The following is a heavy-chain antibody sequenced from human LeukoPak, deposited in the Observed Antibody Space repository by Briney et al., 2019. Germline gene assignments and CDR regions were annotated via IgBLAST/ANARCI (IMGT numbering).Heavy chain of an antibody. Sequence: GGSLRLSCAASGFSFNDYYMSWVRHAPGKGLEWVSYIKQDGSEKDYVDSVKGRFTISRDNSKNTLYLQMNSLRAEDTAVYYCATEILTGYRFDYWGQGTLVTVSS. V-gene: IGHV3-7*03. CDR1: GFSFNDYY. J-gene: IGHJ4*02. CDR2: IKQDGSEK. D-gene: IGHD3-9*01. CDR3: ATEILTGYRFDY.